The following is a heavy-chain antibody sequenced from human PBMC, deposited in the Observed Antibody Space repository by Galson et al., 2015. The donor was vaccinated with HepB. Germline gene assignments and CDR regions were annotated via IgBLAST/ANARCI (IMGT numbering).Heavy chain of an antibody. V-gene: IGHV1-69*13. D-gene: IGHD1-26*01. CDR1: GGTFSSYA. Sequence: SVKVSCKASGGTFSSYAISWVRQAPGQGLEWMGGIIPIFGTANYAQKFQGRVTITADESTSTAYMELSSLRSEDTAVNYCARDWVGATRFDYGMDVWGPGTTVTVSS. J-gene: IGHJ6*02. CDR3: ARDWVGATRFDYGMDV. CDR2: IIPIFGTA.